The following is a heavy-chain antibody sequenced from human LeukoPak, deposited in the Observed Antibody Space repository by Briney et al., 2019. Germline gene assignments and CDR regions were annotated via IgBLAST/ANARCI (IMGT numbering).Heavy chain of an antibody. D-gene: IGHD2-8*01. Sequence: SSETLSLTCTISGDSISTHYWTWIRQSPGKGLEWIGYVSSIGLTNYSPSLKSRVTISVDTSKNHFSLRLRSLTAADTAVYYCARDLTTVTKGFDIWGQGTVVTVSS. J-gene: IGHJ3*02. CDR2: VSSIGLT. V-gene: IGHV4-59*11. CDR1: GDSISTHY. CDR3: ARDLTTVTKGFDI.